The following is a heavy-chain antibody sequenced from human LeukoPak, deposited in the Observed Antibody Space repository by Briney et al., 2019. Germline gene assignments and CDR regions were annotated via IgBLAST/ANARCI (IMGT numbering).Heavy chain of an antibody. J-gene: IGHJ6*02. CDR2: IYYSGST. CDR1: GGSISSYY. CDR3: ARHVPYYGMDV. Sequence: SETLSLTCTVSGGSISSYYWSWIRQPPGKGLEWIGYIYYSGSTNYNPSLKSRVTISVDTSKNQFSLKLSSVTAADTAVYYCARHVPYYGMDVWGQGTTVTVSS. V-gene: IGHV4-59*08.